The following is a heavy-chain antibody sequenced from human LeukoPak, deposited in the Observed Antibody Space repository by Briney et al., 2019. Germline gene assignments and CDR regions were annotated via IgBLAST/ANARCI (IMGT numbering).Heavy chain of an antibody. CDR3: AMERYCSGGSCYSGGY. V-gene: IGHV3-7*04. Sequence: GGSLRLSCAASGFTFSSYWMSWVRQAPGKGLEWVANIKQDGSEKHYVDSVKGRFTISRDNAKNSLYLQMNSLRAEDTAVYYCAMERYCSGGSCYSGGYWGQGTLVTVSS. CDR2: IKQDGSEK. D-gene: IGHD2-15*01. CDR1: GFTFSSYW. J-gene: IGHJ4*02.